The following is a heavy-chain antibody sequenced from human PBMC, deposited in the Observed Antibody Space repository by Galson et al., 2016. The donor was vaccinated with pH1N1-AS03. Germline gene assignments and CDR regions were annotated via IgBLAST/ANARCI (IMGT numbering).Heavy chain of an antibody. CDR3: ARRYYFDY. Sequence: SVKVSCKASGYTLTRYYMHWVRQAPGQGLEWMGIIDPSGGPTTYAPKFQGRITITTDTSTSTVYMELVSLRSEDTAVYYCARRYYFDYWGQGTLVTV. D-gene: IGHD3-16*02. V-gene: IGHV1-46*01. CDR1: GYTLTRYY. CDR2: IDPSGGPT. J-gene: IGHJ4*02.